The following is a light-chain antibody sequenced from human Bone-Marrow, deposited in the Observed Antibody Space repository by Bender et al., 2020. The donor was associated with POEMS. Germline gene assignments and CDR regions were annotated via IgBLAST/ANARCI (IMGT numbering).Light chain of an antibody. Sequence: QSALTQPASVSGSPGQSITISCTRTSSDVDYNYVSWYQQHPGKAPRLMIYDVSNRPSGISNRFSGSRSGNTASLTISNLQPEDEADYYCSSYTFSNTYVFGTGTKVTVL. CDR3: SSYTFSNTYV. J-gene: IGLJ1*01. V-gene: IGLV2-14*01. CDR2: DVS. CDR1: SSDVDYNY.